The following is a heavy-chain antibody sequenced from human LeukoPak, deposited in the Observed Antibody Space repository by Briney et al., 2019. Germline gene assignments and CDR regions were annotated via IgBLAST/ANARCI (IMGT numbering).Heavy chain of an antibody. CDR2: IRSTIYRGTP. Sequence: PGRSLRLSCSGSGFTFGDYAVGWFRQPPGKGLEWVGFIRSTIYRGTPEYAATVKGRFTISRDDSKSIAYLQMDSPKTDDTAVYFCSGGGDLLGPPHYWGQGTLVIVSS. V-gene: IGHV3-49*03. CDR3: SGGGDLLGPPHY. J-gene: IGHJ4*02. CDR1: GFTFGDYA. D-gene: IGHD3-10*01.